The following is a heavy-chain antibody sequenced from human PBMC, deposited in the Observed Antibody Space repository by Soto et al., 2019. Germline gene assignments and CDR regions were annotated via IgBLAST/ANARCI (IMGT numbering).Heavy chain of an antibody. Sequence: HPGGSLRLSCAASGFTFSSYGMHWVRQAPGKGLEWVAVISYDGSNKYYADSVKGRFTISRDNSKNTLYLQMNSLRAEDTAVYYCAKARYGSGQVPFDYWGQGTLVTVSS. CDR3: AKARYGSGQVPFDY. D-gene: IGHD3-10*01. CDR1: GFTFSSYG. J-gene: IGHJ4*02. V-gene: IGHV3-30*18. CDR2: ISYDGSNK.